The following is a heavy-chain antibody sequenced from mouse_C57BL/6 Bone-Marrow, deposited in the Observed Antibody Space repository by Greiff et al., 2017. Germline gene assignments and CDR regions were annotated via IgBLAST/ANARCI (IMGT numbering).Heavy chain of an antibody. CDR2: IDPSDSYT. Sequence: VQLQQPGAELVMPGASVKLSCKASGYTFTSYWMHWVKQRPGQGLEWIGEIDPSDSYTNYNQKFKGKSTLTVDKSSSTAYMQLSSLRSEASAVYCCAITTVVASRDWYFDVWGTGTTVTVSS. V-gene: IGHV1-69*01. J-gene: IGHJ1*03. CDR1: GYTFTSYW. CDR3: AITTVVASRDWYFDV. D-gene: IGHD1-1*01.